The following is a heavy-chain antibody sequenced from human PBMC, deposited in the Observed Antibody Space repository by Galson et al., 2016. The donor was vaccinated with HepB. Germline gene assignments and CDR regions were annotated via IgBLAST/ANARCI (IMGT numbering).Heavy chain of an antibody. Sequence: ETLSLTCAVSGGSISSSNWWSWVRQPPGKGLEWIGEIYHTGSTNYSPSLKSPLTIPVDKSKNQLSLKLSSVTAADTAVYYCAREQAGEAQRRPLGYWGQGTLVTVSS. CDR1: GGSISSSNW. D-gene: IGHD1-14*01. CDR3: AREQAGEAQRRPLGY. J-gene: IGHJ4*02. CDR2: IYHTGST. V-gene: IGHV4-4*02.